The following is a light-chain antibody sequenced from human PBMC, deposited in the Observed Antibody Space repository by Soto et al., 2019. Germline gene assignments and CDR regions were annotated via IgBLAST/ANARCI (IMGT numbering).Light chain of an antibody. CDR1: QSLLHSNGYNY. Sequence: DIVMTQSPLSLPVTPGEPASISCRSSQSLLHSNGYNYLDWYLQKPGQSPQLLIYLGSNRASGVPDRFSGSGSGTDFTLKISRVEAEDVGVYSCMQGITFGQGTRLEI. J-gene: IGKJ5*01. V-gene: IGKV2-28*01. CDR2: LGS. CDR3: MQGIT.